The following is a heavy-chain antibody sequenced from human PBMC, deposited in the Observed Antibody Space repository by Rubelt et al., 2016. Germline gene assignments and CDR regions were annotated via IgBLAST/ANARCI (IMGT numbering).Heavy chain of an antibody. CDR2: ISADNGNT. CDR1: GYTFTTYG. V-gene: IGHV1-18*01. J-gene: IGHJ4*02. CDR3: AREAYSGRYPLIDY. D-gene: IGHD1-26*01. Sequence: QVQLVQSGAEVKKPGASVKVSCKASGYTFTTYGINWVRQAPGQGIEWMGWISADNGNTNHAQKLQGRGTMTTDTPTSTAYMELRSLRSDDTAVYYCAREAYSGRYPLIDYWGQGTLVTVSS.